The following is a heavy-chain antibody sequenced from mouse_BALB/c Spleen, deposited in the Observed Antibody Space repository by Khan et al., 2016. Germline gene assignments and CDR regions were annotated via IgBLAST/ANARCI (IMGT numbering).Heavy chain of an antibody. D-gene: IGHD1-1*01. Sequence: QVRLQQSGAELAKPGASVKMSCKASGYTLTSYWMHWIKQRPGQGLEWIGYINPSTGYTDHNQKFKDKATLTEDKSSSTAYMQLSSLTSEDSAVXYCARSGSSIRYALDYWGQGTSVTVSS. CDR1: GYTLTSYW. CDR3: ARSGSSIRYALDY. J-gene: IGHJ4*01. CDR2: INPSTGYT. V-gene: IGHV1-7*01.